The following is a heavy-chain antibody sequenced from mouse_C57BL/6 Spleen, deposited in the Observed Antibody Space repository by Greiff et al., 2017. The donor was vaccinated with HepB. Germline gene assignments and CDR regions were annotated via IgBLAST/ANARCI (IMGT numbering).Heavy chain of an antibody. J-gene: IGHJ2*01. Sequence: VQLQQPGAELVRPGTSVKLSCKASGYTFTSYWMHWVKQRPGQGLEWIGVIDPSDNYTNYNQKFKGKATLTVDTSSSTAYMQLSSLTSEDSAVYYCARMVTTGVDYWGQGTTLTVSS. CDR1: GYTFTSYW. CDR3: ARMVTTGVDY. V-gene: IGHV1-59*01. CDR2: IDPSDNYT. D-gene: IGHD2-2*01.